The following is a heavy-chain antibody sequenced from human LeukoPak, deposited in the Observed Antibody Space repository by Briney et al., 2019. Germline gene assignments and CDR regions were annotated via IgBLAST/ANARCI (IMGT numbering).Heavy chain of an antibody. V-gene: IGHV4-34*01. CDR1: GGSFSDYY. CDR2: INHSGST. D-gene: IGHD3-22*01. J-gene: IGHJ4*01. Sequence: SETLSLTCAVYGGSFSDYYWNWIRQPPGKGLEWIGEINHSGSTNYNPPLKSRVPMSVDTFKNQFSLTLSSVTAADTAVYYCARVQDFETRGYYLGYWGHGTLVTVSS. CDR3: ARVQDFETRGYYLGY.